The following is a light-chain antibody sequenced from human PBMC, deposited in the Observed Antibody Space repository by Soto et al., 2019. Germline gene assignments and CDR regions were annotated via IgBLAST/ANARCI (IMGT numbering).Light chain of an antibody. CDR1: TSNIGSNT. J-gene: IGLJ1*01. CDR2: SNN. Sequence: QSVLTQPPSASGAPGQRVTISCSGSTSNIGSNTVNWYQQLHGTAPKLRMYSNNQRPSGVSDRFSGSKSGTSASLAISGLQSEDEADYYCAAWDDSLEGYVFGTGTKVTVL. V-gene: IGLV1-44*01. CDR3: AAWDDSLEGYV.